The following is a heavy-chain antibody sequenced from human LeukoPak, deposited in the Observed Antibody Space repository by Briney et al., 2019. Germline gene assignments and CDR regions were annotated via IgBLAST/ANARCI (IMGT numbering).Heavy chain of an antibody. CDR1: GGSISSGDYY. CDR3: ARAAGGSGYQEGWFDP. CDR2: IYYSGST. D-gene: IGHD3-22*01. Sequence: NPSETLSLTCTVSGGSISSGDYYWSWIRQPPGKGLEWIGYIYYSGSTYYNPSLKSRVTISVDTSKNQFSLKLSSVTAADTAVYYCARAAGGSGYQEGWFDPWGQGTLVTVSS. V-gene: IGHV4-30-4*08. J-gene: IGHJ5*02.